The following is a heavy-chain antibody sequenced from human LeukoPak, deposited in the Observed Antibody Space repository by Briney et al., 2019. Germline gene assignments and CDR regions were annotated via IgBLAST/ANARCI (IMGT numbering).Heavy chain of an antibody. Sequence: GASVKVSCKASGYTFTGYYIHWLQQAPGQGLEWMGWINPNGGGTKYAQKFQGRVTVTGDTSINTAYLELSRLKSDDTAVYFCARDPYYTSSFDYWGQGTLVTVSS. V-gene: IGHV1-2*02. CDR3: ARDPYYTSSFDY. D-gene: IGHD1-26*01. CDR1: GYTFTGYY. J-gene: IGHJ4*02. CDR2: INPNGGGT.